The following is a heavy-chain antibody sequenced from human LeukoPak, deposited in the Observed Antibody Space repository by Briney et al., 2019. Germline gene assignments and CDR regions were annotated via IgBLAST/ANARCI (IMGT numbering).Heavy chain of an antibody. CDR2: ISGSGGST. D-gene: IGHD2-2*01. J-gene: IGHJ6*02. V-gene: IGHV3-23*01. CDR1: GFTFSSYA. CDR3: AKGVGYCSSTSCYVYYYYGMDV. Sequence: GGSLRLSCAASGFTFSSYAMSWVGQAPGKGLEWVSAISGSGGSTYYADSVKGRFTISRDNSKNTLYLQMNSLRAEDTAVYYCAKGVGYCSSTSCYVYYYYGMDVWGQGTTVTVSS.